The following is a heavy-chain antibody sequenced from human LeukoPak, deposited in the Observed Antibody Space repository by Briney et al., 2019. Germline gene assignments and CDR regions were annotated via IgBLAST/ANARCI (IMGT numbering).Heavy chain of an antibody. CDR3: GGVVVSRVGNWFDP. V-gene: IGHV4-34*01. CDR1: GGSFSGYY. CDR2: INHSGST. J-gene: IGHJ5*02. D-gene: IGHD3-22*01. Sequence: SETLSLTCAVYGGSFSGYYWSWNRQPPGKGLEWIGEINHSGSTNYNPSLKSRVTISVDTSKNQFSLKLSSVTAADTAVYYCGGVVVSRVGNWFDPWGQGTLVTVSS.